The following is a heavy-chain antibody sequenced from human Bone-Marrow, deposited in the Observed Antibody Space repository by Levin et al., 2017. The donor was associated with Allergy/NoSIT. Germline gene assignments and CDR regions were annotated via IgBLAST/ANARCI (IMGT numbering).Heavy chain of an antibody. J-gene: IGHJ5*02. V-gene: IGHV3-48*03. CDR3: ARQYDYIDQ. CDR1: GFLFASYE. CDR2: ISSSDTV. Sequence: GGSLRLSCAASGFLFASYEMIWVRQAPGKGLEWVSYISSSDTVYYAHSVQGRFTISRDNARNSLYLQMDSLRVEDTAIYYCARQYDYIDQWGQGALVTVSS. D-gene: IGHD3-16*01.